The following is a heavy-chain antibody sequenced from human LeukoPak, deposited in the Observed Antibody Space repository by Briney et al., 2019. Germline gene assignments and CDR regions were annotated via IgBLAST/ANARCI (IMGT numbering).Heavy chain of an antibody. D-gene: IGHD3-22*01. CDR3: AKVPLYYYDSSGYPDY. V-gene: IGHV3-23*01. CDR2: ISGSGGST. J-gene: IGHJ4*02. CDR1: GFTFSSYA. Sequence: GGSLRLSCAASGFTFSSYAMSWVRQAPGKGLEWVSAISGSGGSTYYADSVKGRFTISRDNSKNTLYLQMNSLRAEDTAVYYCAKVPLYYYDSSGYPDYWGQGTLVTVSS.